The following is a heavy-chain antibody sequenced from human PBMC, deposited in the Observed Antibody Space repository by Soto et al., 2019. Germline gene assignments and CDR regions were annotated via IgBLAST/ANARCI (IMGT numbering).Heavy chain of an antibody. CDR3: AREWQQGLHRLYNWFDP. V-gene: IGHV3-33*01. CDR1: GFTFSSYG. CDR2: IWYDGSNK. D-gene: IGHD4-4*01. Sequence: PGGSLRLSCAASGFTFSSYGMHWVRRAPGKGLEWVAVIWYDGSNKYYADSVKGRFTISRDNSKNTLYLQMNSLRAEDTAVYYCAREWQQGLHRLYNWFDPWGQGTLVTVSS. J-gene: IGHJ5*02.